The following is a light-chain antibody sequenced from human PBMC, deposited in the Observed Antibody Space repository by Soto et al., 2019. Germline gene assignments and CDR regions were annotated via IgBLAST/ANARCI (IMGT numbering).Light chain of an antibody. J-gene: IGKJ2*01. CDR1: QSVSSN. CDR2: GAS. Sequence: EIVMTQSPATLSVSPGERATLSCRASQSVSSNLAWYQQKPGQAPRLLIYGASTRATGIPARFSGSRSGTEFTLTISSLQSEDCAVYYCQQYNNWPYTLGQGTKLEIK. V-gene: IGKV3-15*01. CDR3: QQYNNWPYT.